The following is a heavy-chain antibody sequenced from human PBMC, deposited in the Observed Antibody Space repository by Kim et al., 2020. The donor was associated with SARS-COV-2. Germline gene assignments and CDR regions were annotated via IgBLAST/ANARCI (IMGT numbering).Heavy chain of an antibody. CDR3: ARGNDYGDSDAFDI. Sequence: DSVKGRFTISRDNSKNTLYLQMNSLRAEDTAVYYCARGNDYGDSDAFDIWGQGTMVTVSS. J-gene: IGHJ3*02. V-gene: IGHV3-30*01. D-gene: IGHD4-17*01.